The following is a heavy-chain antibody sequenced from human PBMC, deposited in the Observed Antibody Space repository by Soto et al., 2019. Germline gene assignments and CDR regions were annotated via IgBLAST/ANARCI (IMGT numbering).Heavy chain of an antibody. D-gene: IGHD3-16*01. J-gene: IGHJ3*01. V-gene: IGHV3-30*06. CDR1: GFTFSTYG. CDR2: ITPNGSPQ. Sequence: VQLVESGGGVVHPGTSLRLSCAVSGFTFSTYGFHWVRQAPGKGLEWVAIITPNGSPQYYADSLKGRFTISRDNSKNLLFLQMDSLRTEDTGVYYCARGGNFDVWGQGTLVTVSS. CDR3: ARGGNFDV.